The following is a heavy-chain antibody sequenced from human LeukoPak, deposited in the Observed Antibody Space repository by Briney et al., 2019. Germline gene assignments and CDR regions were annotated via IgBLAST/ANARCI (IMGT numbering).Heavy chain of an antibody. CDR3: ARAEGFGELYYMDV. CDR2: INPSVGST. CDR1: GYTFTSYY. J-gene: IGHJ6*03. V-gene: IGHV1-46*03. Sequence: APVKVSCKASGYTFTSYYMHWVRQAPGQRLEWMGIINPSVGSTSYAQKFQGRVTMTSDTSTSTVYMELSSLRSEDTGVYYCARAEGFGELYYMDVWGKGTTVTVSS. D-gene: IGHD3-10*01.